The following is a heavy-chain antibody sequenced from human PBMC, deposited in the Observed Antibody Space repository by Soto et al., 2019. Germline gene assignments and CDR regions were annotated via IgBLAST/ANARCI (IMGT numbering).Heavy chain of an antibody. J-gene: IGHJ4*02. CDR1: GFTFSKTW. V-gene: IGHV3-15*07. CDR3: TTDTVCDY. D-gene: IGHD3-16*01. CDR2: IKSIPDGGTA. Sequence: EVQLVESGGGLVKPGGSLRLSCAASGFTFSKTWMNWVRQAPGKGPEWVGRIKSIPDGGTADYAAPLKGRFTISRDDSRDTMFLQMNSLKTEDTAVYYCTTDTVCDYWGQGALVTVSS.